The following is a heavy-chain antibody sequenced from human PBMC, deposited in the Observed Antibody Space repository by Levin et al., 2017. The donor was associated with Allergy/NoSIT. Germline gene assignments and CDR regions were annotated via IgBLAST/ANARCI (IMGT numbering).Heavy chain of an antibody. CDR2: IHYSGST. D-gene: IGHD3-3*01. V-gene: IGHV4-59*01. CDR1: GGSISSYY. CDR3: VRDDFWSGYYTMAY. J-gene: IGHJ4*02. Sequence: GSLRLSCTVSGGSISSYYWSWIRQPPGKGLEWIGYIHYSGSTTYNPSLKSRVTISVDTSKNQFSLKLSSVTAADTAVYYCVRDDFWSGYYTMAYWGQGTLVTVSS.